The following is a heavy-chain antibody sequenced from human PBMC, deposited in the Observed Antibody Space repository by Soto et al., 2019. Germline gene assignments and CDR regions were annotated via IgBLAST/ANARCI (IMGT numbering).Heavy chain of an antibody. Sequence: GASVKVSCKASGGTFSSYAISWVRQAPGQGLEWMGGIIPNSGTTNYAQKFQGWVTMTGDTSISTAYMELSRLRSDDTAVYYCARAAGLAYCGGDCSIYAFDIWGQGTMVTVSS. CDR1: GGTFSSYA. CDR2: IIPNSGTT. CDR3: ARAAGLAYCGGDCSIYAFDI. V-gene: IGHV1-69*06. D-gene: IGHD2-21*02. J-gene: IGHJ3*02.